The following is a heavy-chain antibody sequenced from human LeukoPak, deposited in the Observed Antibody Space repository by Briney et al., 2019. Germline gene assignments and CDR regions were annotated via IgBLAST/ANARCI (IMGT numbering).Heavy chain of an antibody. CDR1: GFSFSACS. D-gene: IGHD2/OR15-2a*01. CDR2: ISIGSDNI. V-gene: IGHV3-48*02. CDR3: APDFNRGGRDHY. J-gene: IGHJ4*02. Sequence: PGGSLRLSCTASGFSFSACSMNWVRQAPGKGLEWVSFISIGSDNIQYADSVRGRFTTSRDNAKNSLYLEMNSLRDEDTAVYYCAPDFNRGGRDHYWGQGTLVTVSS.